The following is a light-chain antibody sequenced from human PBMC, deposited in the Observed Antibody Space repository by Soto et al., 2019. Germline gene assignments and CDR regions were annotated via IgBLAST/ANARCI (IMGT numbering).Light chain of an antibody. CDR2: TAS. J-gene: IGKJ1*01. CDR3: LQDHNYPRA. Sequence: AIQMTQSPSSLSASVGDRVTITCRASQDIRNELGWYQQKPGKAPKVLIYTASRLQSGVPSRFSGSGSGTDFTLTISSLQPEDSATYYCLQDHNYPRAFGQGTKVEIK. CDR1: QDIRNE. V-gene: IGKV1-6*01.